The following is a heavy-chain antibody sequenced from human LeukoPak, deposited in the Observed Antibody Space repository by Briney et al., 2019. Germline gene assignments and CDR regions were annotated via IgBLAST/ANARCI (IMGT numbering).Heavy chain of an antibody. CDR3: ARTPGERYCSGGSCYFHYYYMDV. V-gene: IGHV3-23*01. J-gene: IGHJ6*03. CDR2: ISGSGGST. D-gene: IGHD2-15*01. Sequence: GGTLRLSCAASGFTFSSYGMSWVRQAPGKGLEWVSAISGSGGSTYYADSVKGRFTISRDNSKNTLYLQMNSLRAEDTAVYYCARTPGERYCSGGSCYFHYYYMDVWGKGTTVTVS. CDR1: GFTFSSYG.